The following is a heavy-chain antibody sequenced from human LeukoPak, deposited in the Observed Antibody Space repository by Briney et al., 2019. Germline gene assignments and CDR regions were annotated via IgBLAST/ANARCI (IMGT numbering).Heavy chain of an antibody. Sequence: SETLSLTCTVSGGSISSYYWSWSRQPPGKGLEWIGYIYYSGSTNYNPSLKSRVTISVDPSKNQFSLNLSSVTAADTAVYYCARYSSGWRSFDIWGQGTMVTVSS. CDR1: GGSISSYY. J-gene: IGHJ3*02. CDR2: IYYSGST. CDR3: ARYSSGWRSFDI. D-gene: IGHD6-19*01. V-gene: IGHV4-59*01.